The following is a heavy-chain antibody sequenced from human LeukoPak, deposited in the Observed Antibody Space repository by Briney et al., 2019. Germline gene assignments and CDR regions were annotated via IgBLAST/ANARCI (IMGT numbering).Heavy chain of an antibody. CDR1: GVTFSSYA. D-gene: IGHD3-3*01. Sequence: GGSLRLSCAASGVTFSSYAMHWVRQAPGKGLEWVAVISYDGSNKYYADSVKGRFTISRDNSKNTLYLQMNSLRAEDTAVYYCAREGRFFLLRAFDIWGQGTMVTVSS. V-gene: IGHV3-30-3*01. J-gene: IGHJ3*02. CDR2: ISYDGSNK. CDR3: AREGRFFLLRAFDI.